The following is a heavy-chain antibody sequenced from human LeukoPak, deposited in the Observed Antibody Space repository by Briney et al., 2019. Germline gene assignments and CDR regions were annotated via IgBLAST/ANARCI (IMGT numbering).Heavy chain of an antibody. J-gene: IGHJ3*02. CDR2: IYYSGST. CDR3: ARVWGDAFDI. D-gene: IGHD3-16*01. V-gene: IGHV4-59*01. CDR1: GGSISSYY. Sequence: KPSETLSLTCTVSGGSISSYYWSWIRQPPGKGLEWIGYIYYSGSTNYNPSLKSRVTISVDTSKNQFSLKLSSVTAADTAVYYCARVWGDAFDIWGQGTMVTVSS.